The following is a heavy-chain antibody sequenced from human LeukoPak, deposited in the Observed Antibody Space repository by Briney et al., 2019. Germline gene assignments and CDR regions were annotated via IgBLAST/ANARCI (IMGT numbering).Heavy chain of an antibody. Sequence: PGGSLRLSCAASGFSFSTYSMNWVRQAPGQGPDSASSIITSSGDIYYGDSVKGRFTISRDNSKNSLYLQMNSLRVEDTAVYFCTVDTDYFEGLGFPRPALNDYWGQGTLVTVSS. V-gene: IGHV3-21*01. CDR3: TVDTDYFEGLGFPRPALNDY. CDR1: GFSFSTYS. CDR2: IITSSGDI. J-gene: IGHJ4*02. D-gene: IGHD3-22*01.